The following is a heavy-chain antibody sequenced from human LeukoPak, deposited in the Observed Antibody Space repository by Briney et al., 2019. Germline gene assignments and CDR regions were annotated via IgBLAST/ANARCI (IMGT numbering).Heavy chain of an antibody. J-gene: IGHJ3*02. Sequence: GRSLRLSCAASGFTFSSYAMHWVRQAPGKGLEWVSVIGGSGTSTYYADSVKGRFTISRDNSKNMLYLQMNSLRVEDTAIYYCAKVSVVAGRNAFDIWGQGTMVTVSS. D-gene: IGHD3-22*01. CDR3: AKVSVVAGRNAFDI. CDR1: GFTFSSYA. V-gene: IGHV3-23*01. CDR2: IGGSGTST.